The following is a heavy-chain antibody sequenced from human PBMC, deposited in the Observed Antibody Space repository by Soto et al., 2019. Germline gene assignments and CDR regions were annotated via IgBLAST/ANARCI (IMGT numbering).Heavy chain of an antibody. D-gene: IGHD6-13*01. CDR3: AKDVGDGIAAAGYYFDY. CDR2: ISTSGGST. CDR1: GFTFSSYA. J-gene: IGHJ4*02. V-gene: IGHV3-23*01. Sequence: GGSLRLSCAASGFTFSSYAMSWVRQAPGKGLEWVSAISTSGGSTYYADSVKGRFTISRDNSRNTLYLQMTSLRADDTAVYHCAKDVGDGIAAAGYYFDYWGQGTLVTVSS.